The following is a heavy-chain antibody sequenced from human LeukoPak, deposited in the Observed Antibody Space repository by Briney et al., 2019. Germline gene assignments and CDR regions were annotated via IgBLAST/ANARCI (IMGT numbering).Heavy chain of an antibody. CDR1: GGSISSGSYY. CDR3: ANMNEDYSMV. V-gene: IGHV4-61*02. D-gene: IGHD4-11*01. J-gene: IGHJ4*02. Sequence: KPSETLSLSCSASGGSISSGSYYWSWIRQPAGKGLEWIGRIYTSGSTNYNPSLKSRVTISVDTSKNQFSLKLSSVTAADTAVYYCANMNEDYSMVWGQGTLVTVSS. CDR2: IYTSGST.